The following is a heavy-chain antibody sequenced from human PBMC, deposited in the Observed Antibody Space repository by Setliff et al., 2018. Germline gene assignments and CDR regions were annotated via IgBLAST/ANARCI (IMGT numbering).Heavy chain of an antibody. CDR2: VNSDGSST. V-gene: IGHV3-74*01. CDR1: GFTFVNYW. J-gene: IGHJ2*01. D-gene: IGHD3-16*01. Sequence: GGSLRLSCAASGFTFVNYWMHWVRQAQGKGLVWVSRVNSDGSSTIYADSVKGRFTISRDNAENTLYLQMNSLRPDDTALYYCATGGGQYYDRWGRGTLVTVCS. CDR3: ATGGGQYYDR.